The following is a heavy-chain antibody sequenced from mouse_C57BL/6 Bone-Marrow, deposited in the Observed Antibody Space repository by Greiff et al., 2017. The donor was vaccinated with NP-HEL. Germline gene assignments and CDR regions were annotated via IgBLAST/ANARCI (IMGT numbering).Heavy chain of an antibody. CDR3: ARVYYDYRYDDAMDY. V-gene: IGHV1-82*01. CDR2: IYPGAGDT. Sequence: QVQLKQSGPELVKPGASVKISCKASGYAFSSSWMHWVTQRPGQGLEWIGRIYPGAGDTNYNGKFKGKATLTADKSSSTAYMRLSSLTSEDSAVYVCARVYYDYRYDDAMDYWGQGTSVTVSS. CDR1: GYAFSSSW. J-gene: IGHJ4*01. D-gene: IGHD2-4*01.